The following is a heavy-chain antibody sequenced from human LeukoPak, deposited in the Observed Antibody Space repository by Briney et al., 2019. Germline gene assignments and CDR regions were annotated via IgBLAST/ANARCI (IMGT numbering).Heavy chain of an antibody. J-gene: IGHJ5*02. CDR2: IYPGDSET. CDR1: GYCFTSYW. Sequence: GESLMISCKGSGYCFTSYWIGWVRQMPGKRLEWMGIIYPGDSETRYSPSIQGQVTISADKSISTAYLQGSSLQASDTAMYYCARHSSGYSSSWYSQNWFDPWGQGTLVTVSS. CDR3: ARHSSGYSSSWYSQNWFDP. D-gene: IGHD6-13*01. V-gene: IGHV5-51*01.